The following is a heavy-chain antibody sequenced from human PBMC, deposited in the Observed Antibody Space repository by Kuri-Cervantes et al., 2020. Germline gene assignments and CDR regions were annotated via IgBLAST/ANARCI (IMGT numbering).Heavy chain of an antibody. J-gene: IGHJ4*02. CDR1: GYSISSGYY. V-gene: IGHV4-38-2*01. D-gene: IGHD4-17*01. CDR3: ARMTTVRHFDY. Sequence: SETLSLTCAVSGYSISSGYYWGWIRQPPGKGLEWIGSIYYSGSTYYNPSLKSRVFISLDKSKNQFSLKLSSVTAADTAVYYCARMTTVRHFDYWGQGTLVTVSS. CDR2: IYYSGST.